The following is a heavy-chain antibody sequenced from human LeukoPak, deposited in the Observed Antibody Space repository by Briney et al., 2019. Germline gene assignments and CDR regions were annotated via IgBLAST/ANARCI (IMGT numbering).Heavy chain of an antibody. D-gene: IGHD3-10*01. J-gene: IGHJ4*02. Sequence: SEALSLTCTVSGGSISSYYWSWIRQPPGKGLEWIGYIYYSGNTIYNPSLKSRVTISVDTSKNQFSLKLSSVTAADTAVYYCARAGTYYYAHPDYWGQGTLVTVSS. V-gene: IGHV4-59*12. CDR2: IYYSGNT. CDR1: GGSISSYY. CDR3: ARAGTYYYAHPDY.